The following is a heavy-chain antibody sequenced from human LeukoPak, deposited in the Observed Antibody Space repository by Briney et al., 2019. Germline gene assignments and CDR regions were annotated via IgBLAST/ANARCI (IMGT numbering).Heavy chain of an antibody. D-gene: IGHD3-10*01. Sequence: GGSLRLSCAASGFIFSTYSMNWVRQAPGKGLEWVSYISSSSSLIYYADSVKGRFTISRDNAKNTLYLQMNSLRAEDTAVYYCAKDVESGRSADYWGQGTLVTVSS. CDR1: GFIFSTYS. CDR3: AKDVESGRSADY. CDR2: ISSSSSLI. J-gene: IGHJ4*02. V-gene: IGHV3-48*01.